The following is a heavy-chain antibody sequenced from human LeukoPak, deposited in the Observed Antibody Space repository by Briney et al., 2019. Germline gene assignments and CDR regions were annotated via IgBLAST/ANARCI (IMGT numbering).Heavy chain of an antibody. CDR3: AREVATDYYYYMDV. Sequence: RGSLRLSCAASGFTVSSNYMSWVRQAPGKGLEWVSVIYAGGNTKYADPVKGRFTISRDIYKNTVFLQMSSLRAEDTAVYYCAREVATDYYYYMDVWGKGTTVTVSS. CDR2: IYAGGNT. J-gene: IGHJ6*03. V-gene: IGHV3-66*01. D-gene: IGHD5-12*01. CDR1: GFTVSSNY.